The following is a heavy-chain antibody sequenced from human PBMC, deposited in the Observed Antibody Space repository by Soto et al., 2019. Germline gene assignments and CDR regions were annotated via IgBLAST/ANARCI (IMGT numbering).Heavy chain of an antibody. D-gene: IGHD3-22*01. J-gene: IGHJ4*02. Sequence: PGGSLRLSCAASGFTVSRNYMSWVRQAPAKGLEWVSLIYGGGRTYYADSVKGRFTISRDNSKNTLYLQMNSLTAEDTAVYYFASSPIYYDRSDYSYFDYWGQGTLVTVSS. CDR2: IYGGGRT. V-gene: IGHV3-66*01. CDR3: ASSPIYYDRSDYSYFDY. CDR1: GFTVSRNY.